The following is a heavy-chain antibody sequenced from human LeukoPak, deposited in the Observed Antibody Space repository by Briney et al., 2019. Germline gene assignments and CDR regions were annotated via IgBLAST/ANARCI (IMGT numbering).Heavy chain of an antibody. CDR2: INPNSGGT. J-gene: IGHJ5*02. Sequence: ASVKVSCKASGYTFTGYYMHWVRQAPGQGLEWMGRINPNSGGTNYAQKFQGRVTMTRDTSISTAYMELSRLRSDDTAVYYCARAGKGGIRLGESYWFDPWGQGTLVTVSS. CDR3: ARAGKGGIRLGESYWFDP. CDR1: GYTFTGYY. V-gene: IGHV1-2*06. D-gene: IGHD3-16*01.